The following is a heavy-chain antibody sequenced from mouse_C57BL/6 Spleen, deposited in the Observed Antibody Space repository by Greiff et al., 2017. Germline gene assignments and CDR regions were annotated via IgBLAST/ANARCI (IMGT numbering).Heavy chain of an antibody. D-gene: IGHD1-1*01. Sequence: QVQLQQPGAELVRPGTSVKLSCKASGYTFTSYWMHWVKQRPGQGLEWIGVIDPSDSYTNYNQKFKGKATLTVDTSSSTAYMQLSSLTSEDSAVYYCARSLYYGSSYRYFDVWGTGTTVTVSS. CDR1: GYTFTSYW. CDR2: IDPSDSYT. CDR3: ARSLYYGSSYRYFDV. V-gene: IGHV1-59*01. J-gene: IGHJ1*03.